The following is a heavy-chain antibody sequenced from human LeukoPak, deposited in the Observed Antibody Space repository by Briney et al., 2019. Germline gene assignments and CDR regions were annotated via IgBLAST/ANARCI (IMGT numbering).Heavy chain of an antibody. D-gene: IGHD5-24*01. J-gene: IGHJ4*02. Sequence: PSETLSLTCSVSGASLTDYYWSWIPQPPGKGLVWIGYIYYSGSPNYSPSLKSRVTLSLDTSQNQFSLKLTSVTAADTAVYYCAYGGDAYKTGYWGQGTLVTVSS. V-gene: IGHV4-59*01. CDR1: GASLTDYY. CDR3: AYGGDAYKTGY. CDR2: IYYSGSP.